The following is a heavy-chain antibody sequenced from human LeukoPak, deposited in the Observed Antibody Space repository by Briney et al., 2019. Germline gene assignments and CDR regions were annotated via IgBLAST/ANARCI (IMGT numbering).Heavy chain of an antibody. CDR3: ARTIQSDFWSGYLYFHYYYMDV. J-gene: IGHJ6*03. CDR2: IYHSGTT. V-gene: IGHV4-59*01. Sequence: PSETLSLTCTVAGDSISTYYWSWIRQPPGMGLEWIGYIYHSGTTNYSPSLKSRVTISVDTSKNQFSLRLTSVTAADTAVYYCARTIQSDFWSGYLYFHYYYMDVWGKGTTVTVSS. CDR1: GDSISTYY. D-gene: IGHD3-3*01.